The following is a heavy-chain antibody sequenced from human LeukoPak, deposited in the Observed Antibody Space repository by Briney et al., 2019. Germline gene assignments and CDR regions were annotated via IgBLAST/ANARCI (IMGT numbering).Heavy chain of an antibody. CDR1: GFTVSSNY. Sequence: GGSLRLSCAASGFTVSSNYMSWVRQAPGKGLEWVSVIYSGGSTYYADSVKGRFTISRDNSKNTLYLQMNSLRAEDTAVYYCARKTYSSGWSFDYWGQGTLVTVSS. D-gene: IGHD6-19*01. CDR3: ARKTYSSGWSFDY. V-gene: IGHV3-53*01. J-gene: IGHJ4*02. CDR2: IYSGGST.